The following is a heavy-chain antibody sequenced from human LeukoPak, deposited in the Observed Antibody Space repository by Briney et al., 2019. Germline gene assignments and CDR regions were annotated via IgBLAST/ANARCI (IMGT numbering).Heavy chain of an antibody. J-gene: IGHJ4*02. CDR1: GYTFTSYD. CDR2: MNPNSGNT. V-gene: IGHV1-8*03. CDR3: AREGIAARAFGY. Sequence: ASVKVSCKASGYTFTSYDINWVRQATGQGLEWMGWMNPNSGNTGYAQKFQGRVTITRNTSISTAYMELSSLRSEDTAVYYCAREGIAARAFGYWGQGTLVTVSS. D-gene: IGHD6-6*01.